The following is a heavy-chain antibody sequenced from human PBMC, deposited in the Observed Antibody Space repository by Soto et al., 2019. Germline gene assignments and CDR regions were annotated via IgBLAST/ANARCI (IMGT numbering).Heavy chain of an antibody. Sequence: LSLTCTVSCDSITSTIYYWGWIRQPSGEGLGWIGCIHYSGSTYYTPSLRRLVTSSVDTCKNQSTLKVSSVTAADTAVYYSARRLFSSTWPSYFDYWGEGTLFTVSS. V-gene: IGHV4-39*01. D-gene: IGHD6-13*01. CDR2: IHYSGST. J-gene: IGHJ4*02. CDR1: CDSITSTIYY. CDR3: ARRLFSSTWPSYFDY.